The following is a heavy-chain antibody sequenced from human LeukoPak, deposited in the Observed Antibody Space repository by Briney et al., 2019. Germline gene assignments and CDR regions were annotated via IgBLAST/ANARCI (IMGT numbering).Heavy chain of an antibody. CDR1: GFTFSSYT. CDR3: ARASVVAATHWFDP. D-gene: IGHD2-15*01. Sequence: GGALRLSCAASGFTFSSYTMHWVRQAPGKGGEWVAVMSCDGSNEFYADSVKCRFTIFRDNFKNTLYLQMNSLRPDDTAVYYCARASVVAATHWFDPWGQGTLVTVSS. V-gene: IGHV3-30-3*01. J-gene: IGHJ5*02. CDR2: MSCDGSNE.